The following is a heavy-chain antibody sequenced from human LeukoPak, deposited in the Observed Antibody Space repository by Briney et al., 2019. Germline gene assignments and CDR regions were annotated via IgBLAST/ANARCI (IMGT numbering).Heavy chain of an antibody. V-gene: IGHV3-74*01. Sequence: GGSLRLSCAASGFTFSTHWMHWVRQAPGKGLVWVSRIHSDGRSTSYADSVNGRFTISRDNAKNTLYLQMNSLRAEDTAVYYCARDRPGNTAIDYWGQGTPVTVSS. CDR2: IHSDGRST. CDR3: ARDRPGNTAIDY. CDR1: GFTFSTHW. J-gene: IGHJ4*02. D-gene: IGHD5-18*01.